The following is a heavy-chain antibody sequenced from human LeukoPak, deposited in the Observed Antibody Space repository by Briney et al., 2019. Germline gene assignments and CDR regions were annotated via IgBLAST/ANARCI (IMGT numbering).Heavy chain of an antibody. CDR3: ARGSSSSLGGY. J-gene: IGHJ4*02. Sequence: PGGSLRLSCAASGFTFSSYWMHWVRQRPGKGLVWVSRINTDGSSTTYADSVKGRFTISGDNAKNTLFLQMNSPRAEDTAVYYCARGSSSSLGGYWGQGILVTVSS. V-gene: IGHV3-74*01. CDR1: GFTFSSYW. D-gene: IGHD6-13*01. CDR2: INTDGSST.